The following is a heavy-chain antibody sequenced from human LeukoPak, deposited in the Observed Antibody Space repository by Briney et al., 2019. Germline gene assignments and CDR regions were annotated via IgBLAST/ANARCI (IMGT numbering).Heavy chain of an antibody. CDR1: GFTFMNYD. J-gene: IGHJ3*02. V-gene: IGHV3-13*01. CDR3: VRGGIQVSGIDAFDI. Sequence: PGGSLRLSCAASGFTFMNYDMHWVRQFPGRGLEWVSAIGIADDTHYPDSVKGRFTISRENAKNSLYLQMNSLRDGDTAVYYCVRGGIQVSGIDAFDIWGQGTMVTVSS. D-gene: IGHD5/OR15-5a*01. CDR2: IGIADDT.